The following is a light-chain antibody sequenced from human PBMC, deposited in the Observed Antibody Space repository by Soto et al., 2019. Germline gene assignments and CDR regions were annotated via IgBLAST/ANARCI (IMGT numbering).Light chain of an antibody. CDR3: QQYYDYPPLI. CDR2: GAS. Sequence: EIVMTQSPATLSVSPGERATLSCRASRNINRKLAWYQQKPGQAPRLLISGASTRATGIPARFSGSGSGTEFTLTISSLQPEDFAVCYCQQYYDYPPLIFGGGTKVEIK. J-gene: IGKJ4*01. V-gene: IGKV3-15*01. CDR1: RNINRK.